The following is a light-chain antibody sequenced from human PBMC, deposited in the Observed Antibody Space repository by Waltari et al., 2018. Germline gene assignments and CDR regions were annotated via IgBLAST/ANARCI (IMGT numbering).Light chain of an antibody. CDR3: SSYADSNTLEV. J-gene: IGLJ3*02. V-gene: IGLV2-14*03. CDR1: STDVGGFNY. CDR2: DVS. Sequence: QSALTQPASVSGSPGQSITISCTGTSTDVGGFNYVSWYQQHPGKAPQLMIYDVSNRPSGVSNRFSGSKSGNTASLTISGLQAEDEADYYCSSYADSNTLEVFGGGTKLTVL.